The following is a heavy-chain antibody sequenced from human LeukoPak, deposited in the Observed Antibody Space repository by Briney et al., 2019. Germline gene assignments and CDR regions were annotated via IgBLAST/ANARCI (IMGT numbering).Heavy chain of an antibody. Sequence: GGSLRHSCVASGFTLSSYSMTWVRQAPGRGLEWVSSMSRGSHYIYYADSMRGRFTISTDKPQNTVYLQMNSLRAEDTALYYCTKGLGVVIDFLLFDSWGQGTLVTVSS. J-gene: IGHJ4*02. V-gene: IGHV3-21*04. CDR2: MSRGSHYI. CDR1: GFTLSSYS. CDR3: TKGLGVVIDFLLFDS. D-gene: IGHD3-3*01.